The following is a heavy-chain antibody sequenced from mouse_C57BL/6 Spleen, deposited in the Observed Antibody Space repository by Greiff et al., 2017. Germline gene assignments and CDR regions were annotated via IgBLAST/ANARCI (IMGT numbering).Heavy chain of an antibody. D-gene: IGHD3-3*01. V-gene: IGHV2-2*01. J-gene: IGHJ3*01. CDR2: IWSGGST. CDR3: ARAGDVGCAY. Sequence: QVQLQQSGPGLVQPSQSLSITCTVSGFSLPSYGVHWVRQSPGKGLEWLGVIWSGGSTDYNAAFISRLSISKDNSKSQVFFKMNSLQAEDTAIYYCARAGDVGCAYWGQGTLVTVSA. CDR1: GFSLPSYG.